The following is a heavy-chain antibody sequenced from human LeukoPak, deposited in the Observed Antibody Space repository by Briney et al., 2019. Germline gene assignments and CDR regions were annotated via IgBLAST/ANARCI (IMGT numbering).Heavy chain of an antibody. D-gene: IGHD5-18*01. CDR3: ATGIQLWFPFDY. CDR2: IYYSGST. Sequence: SETLSLTCSVSGGSIRSYYWSWIRQPPGKGLEWIGYIYYSGSTNYNPSLKSRVTISVDTSKNQFSLKLSSVTAADTAVYYCATGIQLWFPFDYWGQGTLVTVSS. J-gene: IGHJ4*02. CDR1: GGSIRSYY. V-gene: IGHV4-59*01.